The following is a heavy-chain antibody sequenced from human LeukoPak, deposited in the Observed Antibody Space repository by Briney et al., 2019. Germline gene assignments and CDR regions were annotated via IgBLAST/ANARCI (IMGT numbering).Heavy chain of an antibody. Sequence: GASVKVSCKASGGTFSSYAISWVRQAPGQGLEWMGGIIPIFGTANYAQKFQGRVTITADESTSTACMELSSLRSEDTAVYYCARGTDYYYGMDVWGQGTTVTVSS. CDR1: GGTFSSYA. CDR2: IIPIFGTA. J-gene: IGHJ6*02. D-gene: IGHD1-14*01. CDR3: ARGTDYYYGMDV. V-gene: IGHV1-69*13.